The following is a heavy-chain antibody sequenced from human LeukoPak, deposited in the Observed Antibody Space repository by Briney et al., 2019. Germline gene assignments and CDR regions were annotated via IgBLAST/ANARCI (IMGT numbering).Heavy chain of an antibody. CDR3: VTFYETY. D-gene: IGHD2/OR15-2a*01. CDR1: GTYW. CDR2: INSDGSWT. J-gene: IGHJ4*02. V-gene: IGHV3-74*01. Sequence: GGSLRLSCAASGTYWMHRVRQAPGKGLVWVSHINSDGSWTGYADSVKGRFTISEDNAKNTVSLQMNNLRAEDTAVYYCVTFYETYWGRGTLVTVSS.